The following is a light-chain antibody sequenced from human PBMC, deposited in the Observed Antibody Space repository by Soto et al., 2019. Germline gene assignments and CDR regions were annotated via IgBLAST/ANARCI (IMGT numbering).Light chain of an antibody. Sequence: QSVLTQPPSASGSPGQSVTISCTGTSSDVGGYNYVSWYQHHPGKAPKLMVSEVSKRPSGVPDRFSGSKSGNTASLTVSGLQAEVEADYYCSSYAGNNNPYVFGTGTKLTVL. CDR1: SSDVGGYNY. CDR2: EVS. V-gene: IGLV2-8*01. CDR3: SSYAGNNNPYV. J-gene: IGLJ1*01.